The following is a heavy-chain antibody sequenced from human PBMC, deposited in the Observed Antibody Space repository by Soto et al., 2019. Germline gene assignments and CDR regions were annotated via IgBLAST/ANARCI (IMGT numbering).Heavy chain of an antibody. J-gene: IGHJ4*02. V-gene: IGHV3-72*01. CDR1: GFNFSDRY. CDR3: ARGYCSGGRCFSGSD. Sequence: EVQLVESGGGLVQPGGSLRLSCAASGFNFSDRYMDWVRQAPGKGLEWVARIRNKANSYTTHYAASVKGRFTISRDDSKNSLFLQMNSLQTEDTAVYYCARGYCSGGRCFSGSDWGQGTLVTVSS. CDR2: IRNKANSYTT. D-gene: IGHD2-15*01.